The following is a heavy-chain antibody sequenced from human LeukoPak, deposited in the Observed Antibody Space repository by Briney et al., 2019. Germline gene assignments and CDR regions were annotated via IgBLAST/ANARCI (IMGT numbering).Heavy chain of an antibody. J-gene: IGHJ4*02. CDR1: GGSISSSSAY. V-gene: IGHV4-39*01. CDR2: IYYSNNT. Sequence: SETLSLTCTVSGGSISSSSAYWGWIRQPPGKGLEWIGSIYYSNNTYYNPSLKSRVTISADTSKNQFSLTLGSVSATDTAVYYCVSPRGFSYGYFDYWGQGTLVTVSS. CDR3: VSPRGFSYGYFDY. D-gene: IGHD5-18*01.